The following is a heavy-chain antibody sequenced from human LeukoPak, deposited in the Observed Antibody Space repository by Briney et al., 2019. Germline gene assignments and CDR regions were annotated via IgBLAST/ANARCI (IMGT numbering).Heavy chain of an antibody. CDR3: ARDGSYGYDY. Sequence: HGASVKVSCKASGYTFTGYYMHWVRQAPGQGLEWMGWINPNSGGTNYAQKFQGRVTMTRDTSIRSAYMELSRLRSDDTAEYYCARDGSYGYDYWGQGTLVTVSS. D-gene: IGHD3-10*01. V-gene: IGHV1-2*02. CDR2: INPNSGGT. J-gene: IGHJ4*02. CDR1: GYTFTGYY.